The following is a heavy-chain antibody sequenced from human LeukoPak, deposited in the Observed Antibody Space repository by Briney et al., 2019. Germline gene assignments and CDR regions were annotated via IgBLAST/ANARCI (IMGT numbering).Heavy chain of an antibody. CDR2: ISWNSGSI. D-gene: IGHD6-13*01. CDR1: GFTFDDYA. J-gene: IGHJ4*02. CDR3: AKDIGAGYSSSRPFDY. V-gene: IGHV3-9*01. Sequence: GGSLRLSCAASGFTFDDYAMHWVRQAPGKGLEWVSGISWNSGSIGYADSVKGRFTISRDNAKNSLYLQMNSLRAEDTALYYCAKDIGAGYSSSRPFDYWGQGTLVTVSS.